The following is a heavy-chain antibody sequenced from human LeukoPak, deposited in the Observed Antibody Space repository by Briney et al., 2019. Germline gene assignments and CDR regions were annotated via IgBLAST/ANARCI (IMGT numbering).Heavy chain of an antibody. V-gene: IGHV4-59*01. CDR1: GGSISSYY. CDR2: IYYSGST. D-gene: IGHD6-6*01. Sequence: SETLSLTCTVSGGSISSYYWSWIRQPPGKGLEWIGYIYYSGSTNYNPSLKSRVTISVDTSKNQFSLKLSSVTAADTAVYYCARSEQLVRDAFDIWGQGTMVTVSS. CDR3: ARSEQLVRDAFDI. J-gene: IGHJ3*02.